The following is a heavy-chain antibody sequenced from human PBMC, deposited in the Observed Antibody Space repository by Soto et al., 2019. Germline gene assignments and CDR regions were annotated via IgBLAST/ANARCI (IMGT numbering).Heavy chain of an antibody. CDR1: GYIFTKYG. Sequence: QVQVVQSGPELKKPGASVKVSCKAQGYIFTKYGIGWVRQAPGHGLEWMGLINVYNGDRKVAQKFQDRVSMTTDTATDTAYMELKSPRSGDTAVYYCARLQLGGDRMLNWFDPWGQGTLVTVSS. J-gene: IGHJ5*02. D-gene: IGHD2-21*02. V-gene: IGHV1-18*01. CDR3: ARLQLGGDRMLNWFDP. CDR2: INVYNGDR.